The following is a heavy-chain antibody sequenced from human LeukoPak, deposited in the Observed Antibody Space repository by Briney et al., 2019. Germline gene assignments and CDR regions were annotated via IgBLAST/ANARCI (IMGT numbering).Heavy chain of an antibody. CDR3: TRSPDIDILTGYSRYYFDY. D-gene: IGHD3-9*01. CDR1: GYTFSTYW. CDR2: TYCGDSDT. Sequence: GESLKISCKGSGYTFSTYWIGWVRQMPGKGLEWMGITYCGDSDTRYSPSFQGQGTISADKSISTAYLQWNSLKASDTAIYYCTRSPDIDILTGYSRYYFDYWGQGTLVTVSS. V-gene: IGHV5-51*01. J-gene: IGHJ4*02.